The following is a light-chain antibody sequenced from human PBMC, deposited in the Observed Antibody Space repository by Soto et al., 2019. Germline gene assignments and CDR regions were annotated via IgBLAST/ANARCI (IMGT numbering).Light chain of an antibody. CDR1: QSISLN. CDR3: QQYNSLWT. CDR2: KAS. V-gene: IGKV1-5*03. J-gene: IGKJ1*01. Sequence: IQLTESPYTLSATVGDRVTITCRASQSISLNSGWYQQKPGKAPKLLIYKASTLERGVPSRFSGSGSGAESTLTISTLQPDDFATYYCQQYNSLWTFGQGTTVDLK.